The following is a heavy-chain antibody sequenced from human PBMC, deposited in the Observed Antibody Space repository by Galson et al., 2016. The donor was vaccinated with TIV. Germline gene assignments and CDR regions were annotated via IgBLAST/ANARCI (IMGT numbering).Heavy chain of an antibody. D-gene: IGHD6-19*01. Sequence: SLRLSCAASGFTFSGYAMSWVRQAPGKGLEWVSVVTGRSRSTHYADSVRGRFTISRDNSRNTLSLQMNSLRVEDTAVYFCARPTPPPVSSNGWNDAFDFWGQGTIVTVSS. CDR3: ARPTPPPVSSNGWNDAFDF. CDR1: GFTFSGYA. CDR2: VTGRSRST. V-gene: IGHV3-23*01. J-gene: IGHJ3*01.